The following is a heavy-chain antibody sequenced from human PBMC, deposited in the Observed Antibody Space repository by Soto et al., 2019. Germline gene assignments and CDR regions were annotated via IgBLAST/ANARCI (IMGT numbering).Heavy chain of an antibody. Sequence: QVQLVQSGADVKKPGSSVKVSCKTSGGPFGSSAISWVRQAPAQGLEWMGEIIPVFDKAHYAQNFQGRRTITADEPTGTVFIQLSSLRSEETAVYFCARLRRDWGEAFELWGLGTFVTVPS. V-gene: IGHV1-69*01. CDR3: ARLRRDWGEAFEL. CDR2: IIPVFDKA. CDR1: GGPFGSSA. D-gene: IGHD3-16*01. J-gene: IGHJ3*01.